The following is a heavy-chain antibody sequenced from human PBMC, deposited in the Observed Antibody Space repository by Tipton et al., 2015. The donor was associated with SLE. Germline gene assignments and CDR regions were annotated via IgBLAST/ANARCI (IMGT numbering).Heavy chain of an antibody. Sequence: LRLSCTVSGGSISSYYWSCIRQPPGKGLEWIGYIYYRESTNYNPSLKSRVTISVDTSKNQFSLKLSFVTTADTAVYYCARVTTGLYGMDVWGQGTTVTVSS. CDR3: ARVTTGLYGMDV. J-gene: IGHJ6*02. V-gene: IGHV4-59*01. CDR2: IYYREST. D-gene: IGHD4-17*01. CDR1: GGSISSYY.